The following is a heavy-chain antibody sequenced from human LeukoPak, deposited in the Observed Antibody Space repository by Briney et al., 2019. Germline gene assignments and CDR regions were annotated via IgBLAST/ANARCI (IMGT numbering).Heavy chain of an antibody. CDR2: ISSGDTYI. CDR1: GFTFSTYN. V-gene: IGHV3-21*01. CDR3: ARGVNYYRSGSYFRDWFDP. Sequence: GGSLRLSCVASGFTFSTYNMNWVRQSPGKGLEWVSSISSGDTYIYYADSVKGRFTISRDNAKNSLYLQMDSLRAEDTAVYYCARGVNYYRSGSYFRDWFDPWGQGTLVTVSS. J-gene: IGHJ5*02. D-gene: IGHD3-10*01.